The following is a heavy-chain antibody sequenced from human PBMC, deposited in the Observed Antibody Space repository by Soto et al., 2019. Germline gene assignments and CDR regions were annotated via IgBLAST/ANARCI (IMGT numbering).Heavy chain of an antibody. CDR3: TRVMAGRGWFDP. V-gene: IGHV6-1*01. Sequence: SQTLSLTCAISGDSVSSNHATWDWIRRSPSRGLEWLGRTYYRSKWYNDYAISVKSRITINPDTSKNQISLQLNSVTPEDTAVYYCTRVMAGRGWFDPWGQGTLVTVSS. CDR2: TYYRSKWYN. J-gene: IGHJ5*02. CDR1: GDSVSSNHAT. D-gene: IGHD6-19*01.